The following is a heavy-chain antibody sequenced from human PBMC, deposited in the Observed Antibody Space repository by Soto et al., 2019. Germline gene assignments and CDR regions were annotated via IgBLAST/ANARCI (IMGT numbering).Heavy chain of an antibody. J-gene: IGHJ4*02. CDR3: ARGWGRIFDY. V-gene: IGHV4-34*01. CDR1: GGSFSGYY. D-gene: IGHD7-27*01. CDR2: INHSGST. Sequence: QVQLQQWGAGLLKPSETLSLTCAVYGGSFSGYYWNWIRQPPGKGLEWIGEINHSGSTNYNPSLKSRVTLSVDTSQNLFSLKLSSVTAADTAVYYCARGWGRIFDYWGQGTLVTVSS.